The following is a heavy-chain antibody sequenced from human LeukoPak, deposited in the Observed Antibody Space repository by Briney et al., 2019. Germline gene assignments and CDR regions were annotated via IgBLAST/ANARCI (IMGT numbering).Heavy chain of an antibody. V-gene: IGHV3-30*02. CDR3: AKEYYDSSGYFFFDY. CDR2: IRYDGRDK. Sequence: GGSLRLSCAASGFTFSTYGIHWVRQAPGKGLEWVASIRYDGRDKYYAESVKGRFTISRDNSKNTLSLQMSSLRPDDTAAYYCAKEYYDSSGYFFFDYWGQGTLVTVSS. CDR1: GFTFSTYG. J-gene: IGHJ4*02. D-gene: IGHD3-22*01.